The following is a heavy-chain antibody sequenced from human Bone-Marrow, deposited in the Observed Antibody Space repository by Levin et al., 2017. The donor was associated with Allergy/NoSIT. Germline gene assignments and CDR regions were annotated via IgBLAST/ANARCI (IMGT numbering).Heavy chain of an antibody. CDR2: ISVYGSPT. CDR3: AREGPGGAPHDS. CDR1: GMPFSSYA. Sequence: GESLKISCTASGMPFSSYAMHWVRLAPGKGLEWVALISVYGSPTFYADSVRGRFTISRDDSRNTLYLQMNSLRPEDTAVYYCAREGPGGAPHDSWGQGTLVTVSS. D-gene: IGHD3-16*01. J-gene: IGHJ4*02. V-gene: IGHV3-30*04.